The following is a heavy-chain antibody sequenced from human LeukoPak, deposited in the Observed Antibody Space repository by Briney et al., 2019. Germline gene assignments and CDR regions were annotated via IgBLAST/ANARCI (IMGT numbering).Heavy chain of an antibody. V-gene: IGHV4-59*01. CDR1: GGSISSYY. Sequence: SETLSLTSTVSGGSISSYYWSWIRQPPGKGLEWIGYIYYNGSTNYNPSLKSRVTISVDTSKNQFSLKLSSVTAADTAVYYCARQSGSSWLYFDYWRQGTLVSVSS. D-gene: IGHD6-13*01. CDR2: IYYNGST. CDR3: ARQSGSSWLYFDY. J-gene: IGHJ4*02.